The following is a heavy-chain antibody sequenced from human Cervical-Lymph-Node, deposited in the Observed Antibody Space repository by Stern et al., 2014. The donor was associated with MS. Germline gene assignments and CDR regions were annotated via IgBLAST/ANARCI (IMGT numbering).Heavy chain of an antibody. CDR1: GLTFSSFT. Sequence: QVQLVESGAEVKKPGSSVKVSCRPSGLTFSSFTISWVRQAPGQGLEWMGRVLPILCITNYAQKFQGRVTITADTSPTTAYMELSSLRSEDTAVYYGATEPHPDNAAWGQGTLVTVSS. CDR3: ATEPHPDNAA. V-gene: IGHV1-69*09. CDR2: VLPILCIT. D-gene: IGHD2-8*01. J-gene: IGHJ5*02.